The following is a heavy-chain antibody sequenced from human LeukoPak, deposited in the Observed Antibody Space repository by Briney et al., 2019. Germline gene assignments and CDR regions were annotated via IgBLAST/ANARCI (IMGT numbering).Heavy chain of an antibody. Sequence: PGGSLRLSCAASGFTSSSYEMNWVRQAPGKGLEWVSYISSSGSTIYYADSVKGRFTISRDNAKNSLYLQMNSLRAEDTAVYYCARLDYGGNSGLRYWGQGTLVTVSS. V-gene: IGHV3-48*03. CDR3: ARLDYGGNSGLRY. CDR2: ISSSGSTI. J-gene: IGHJ4*02. D-gene: IGHD4-23*01. CDR1: GFTSSSYE.